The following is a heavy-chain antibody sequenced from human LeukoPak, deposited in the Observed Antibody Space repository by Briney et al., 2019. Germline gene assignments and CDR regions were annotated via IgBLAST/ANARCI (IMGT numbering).Heavy chain of an antibody. CDR3: ARENLGDYSGSGSYMDV. Sequence: NPSETLSLTCTVSGGSISSGSHYWSWIRQPAGKGLEWIGRIYASGSTNYNPSLKTRVTISVDTSKNQFSLKLSSVTAADTAVYYCARENLGDYSGSGSYMDVWGKGTTVTISS. V-gene: IGHV4-61*02. J-gene: IGHJ6*03. CDR2: IYASGST. D-gene: IGHD3-10*01. CDR1: GGSISSGSHY.